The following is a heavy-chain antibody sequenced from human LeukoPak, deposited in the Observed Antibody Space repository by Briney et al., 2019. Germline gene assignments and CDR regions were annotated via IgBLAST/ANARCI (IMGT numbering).Heavy chain of an antibody. J-gene: IGHJ2*01. D-gene: IGHD6-19*01. CDR3: AKDYAIGQWLVGYFDL. CDR1: GFTFSSYA. CDR2: ISGSGGST. Sequence: GGSLRLSCAASGFTFSSYAMHWVRQAPGKGLEWVSAISGSGGSTYYADSVKGRFTISRDNSKNTLYLQMNSLRAEDTAVYYCAKDYAIGQWLVGYFDLWGRGTLVTVSS. V-gene: IGHV3-23*01.